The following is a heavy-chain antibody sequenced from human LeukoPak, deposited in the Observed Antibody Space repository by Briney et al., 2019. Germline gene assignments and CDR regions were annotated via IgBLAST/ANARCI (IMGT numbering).Heavy chain of an antibody. CDR2: ISSSSSYI. D-gene: IGHD3-22*01. CDR3: AKDGSSGHYSLDY. V-gene: IGHV3-21*01. CDR1: GFTFSSYS. J-gene: IGHJ4*02. Sequence: GGSLRLSCAASGFTFSSYSMDWVRQAPGKGLEWVSSISSSSSYIYYADSVKGRFTISRDNAKNSLYLQMNSLRAEDTAVYYCAKDGSSGHYSLDYWGQGTLVTVSS.